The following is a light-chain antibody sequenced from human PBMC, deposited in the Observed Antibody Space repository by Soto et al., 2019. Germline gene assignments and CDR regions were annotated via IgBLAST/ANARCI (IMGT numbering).Light chain of an antibody. Sequence: DIQLTQSPSTLSASVGDRVSITCWASQSVGSWLAWHQKKPGKAPKRLIFDGTYLESGVPSRFSGSGSGTEFTLTINDLQPDDSATYYCQRYESHSEAFGQGTKVEVK. J-gene: IGKJ1*01. V-gene: IGKV1-5*01. CDR3: QRYESHSEA. CDR2: DGT. CDR1: QSVGSW.